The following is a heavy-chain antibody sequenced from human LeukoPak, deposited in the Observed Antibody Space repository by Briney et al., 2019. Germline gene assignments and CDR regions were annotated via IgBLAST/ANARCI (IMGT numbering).Heavy chain of an antibody. J-gene: IGHJ5*02. V-gene: IGHV1-2*02. Sequence: ASVKVSCKTSGYSFTDYYIHWVRQAPGQGLEWMGWINTKSGRTSSARKFQGRVTMTRDLSITTVYMDMAWLTSDDTAIYFCARADFIDAGPYLIGPWGQGTLVTVFS. D-gene: IGHD3-3*01. CDR1: GYSFTDYY. CDR3: ARADFIDAGPYLIGP. CDR2: INTKSGRT.